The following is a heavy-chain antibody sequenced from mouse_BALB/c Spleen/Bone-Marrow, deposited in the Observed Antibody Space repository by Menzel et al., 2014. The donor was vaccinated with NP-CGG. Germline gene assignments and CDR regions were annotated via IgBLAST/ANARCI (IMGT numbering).Heavy chain of an antibody. V-gene: IGHV7-3*02. CDR2: IRNKANGYTT. CDR3: ARDRNYGSSWYFDV. CDR1: GFTFTDYY. D-gene: IGHD1-1*01. Sequence: EVNVVESGGGLVQPGGSLRLSCATSGFTFTDYYMSWVRQPPGKALEWLGFIRNKANGYTTEYSASVKGRFTISRDNSQSILYLQMNILRTEDSATYYCARDRNYGSSWYFDVWGAGTTVTVSS. J-gene: IGHJ1*01.